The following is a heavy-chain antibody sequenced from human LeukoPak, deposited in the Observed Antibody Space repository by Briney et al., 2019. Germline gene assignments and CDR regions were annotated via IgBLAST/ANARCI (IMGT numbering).Heavy chain of an antibody. J-gene: IGHJ3*02. Sequence: GGSLRLSCAASGFTFSSYAMSWVRQAPGKGLEWVSSISSTSSYIYYADSVKGRFTISRDNAENSLYLQMSSLRAEDTAVYYCARDPNSGNYYDALDIWGQGTVVTVSS. D-gene: IGHD1-26*01. V-gene: IGHV3-21*01. CDR1: GFTFSSYA. CDR3: ARDPNSGNYYDALDI. CDR2: ISSTSSYI.